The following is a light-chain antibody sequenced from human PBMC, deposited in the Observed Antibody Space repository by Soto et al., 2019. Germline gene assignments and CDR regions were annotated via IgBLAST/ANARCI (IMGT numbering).Light chain of an antibody. CDR2: DVS. CDR1: PSDVGGYNY. Sequence: QSALTQPASVSGSPGQSITISCTGTPSDVGGYNYVSWYQQHPGKAPKLMICDVSNRPSGVSNRFSGSKSANTASLTISGLQAEDEADYYCSSYTSSSTVVVFGGGTKLTVL. J-gene: IGLJ2*01. CDR3: SSYTSSSTVVV. V-gene: IGLV2-14*01.